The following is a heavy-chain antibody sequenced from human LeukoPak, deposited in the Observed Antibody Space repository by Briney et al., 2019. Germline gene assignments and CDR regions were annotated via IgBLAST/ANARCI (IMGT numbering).Heavy chain of an antibody. CDR3: ARDVVVPAARMAYFDY. Sequence: GGSLRLSCAASGFTFSSYWMSWVRQAPGKGLLGVANIKQDGGEKYYVDSVKGRFTISRDNAKNSLYLQMNSLRAEDTAVYYCARDVVVPAARMAYFDYWGQGTLVTVSS. J-gene: IGHJ4*02. D-gene: IGHD2-2*01. CDR1: GFTFSSYW. CDR2: IKQDGGEK. V-gene: IGHV3-7*01.